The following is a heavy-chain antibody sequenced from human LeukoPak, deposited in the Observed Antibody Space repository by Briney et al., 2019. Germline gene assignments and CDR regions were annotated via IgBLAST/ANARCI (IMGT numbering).Heavy chain of an antibody. CDR3: ARRAGVTGALFDF. J-gene: IGHJ4*02. V-gene: IGHV5-51*01. D-gene: IGHD2-21*02. Sequence: GESLKISCKGSGYSFTSYWIGWVRQMPGKGLEWMGIIYPGASDARYSPSFQGQVAISADKSLTPAYLQLNSLKASDSAMYYCARRAGVTGALFDFWGQGTLVTVSS. CDR2: IYPGASDA. CDR1: GYSFTSYW.